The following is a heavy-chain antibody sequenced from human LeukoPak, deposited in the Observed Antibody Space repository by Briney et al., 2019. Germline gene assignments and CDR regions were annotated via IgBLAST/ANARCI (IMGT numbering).Heavy chain of an antibody. CDR2: ISDGGGSK. CDR3: AKSVAGTIPEYFQH. J-gene: IGHJ1*01. D-gene: IGHD6-19*01. V-gene: IGHV3-23*01. CDR1: GFTFSSYA. Sequence: GGSLRLSCAASGFTFSSYAMNWVRQAPGKGLEWVSVISDGGGSKYYADSVKGRFTISRDNSKNTLYLQMNSLRAEDTAVYYCAKSVAGTIPEYFQHLGQGTLVTVSS.